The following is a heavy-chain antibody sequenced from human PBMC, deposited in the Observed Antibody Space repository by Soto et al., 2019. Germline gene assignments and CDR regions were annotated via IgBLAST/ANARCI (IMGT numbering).Heavy chain of an antibody. V-gene: IGHV3-9*01. CDR2: LSWNSGGI. D-gene: IGHD3-10*01. Sequence: EVQLVESGGGLVQPGRSLRLSCAASGFTFDDYAMHWVRQAPGKGLEWVSGLSWNSGGIAYADSVKGRFTISRDNAKTSLYLQMNSLRAEATALYYCSKDKERFGEARLGYYGMDVWGQGTTVTVSS. CDR3: SKDKERFGEARLGYYGMDV. CDR1: GFTFDDYA. J-gene: IGHJ6*02.